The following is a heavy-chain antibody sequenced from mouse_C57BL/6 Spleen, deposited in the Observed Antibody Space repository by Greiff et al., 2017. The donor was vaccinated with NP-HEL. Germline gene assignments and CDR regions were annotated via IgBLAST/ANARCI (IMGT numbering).Heavy chain of an antibody. CDR2: ISYDGSN. V-gene: IGHV3-6*01. J-gene: IGHJ1*03. CDR1: GYSITSGYY. Sequence: EVQLQQSGPGLVKPSQSLSLTCSVTGYSITSGYYWNWIRQFPGNKLEWMGYISYDGSNNYNPSLKTRIPITRDTSKNQFFLKLNSVTTEDTATYYCARDYYGSPLNFDVWGTGTTVTVSS. CDR3: ARDYYGSPLNFDV. D-gene: IGHD1-1*01.